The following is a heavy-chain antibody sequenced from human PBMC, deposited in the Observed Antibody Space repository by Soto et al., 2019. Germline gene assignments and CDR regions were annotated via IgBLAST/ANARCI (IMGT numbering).Heavy chain of an antibody. CDR3: ARGVEYGGTYFGH. CDR2: ISYDGSNE. V-gene: IGHV3-30-3*01. Sequence: GSLRLSCAASGFTFNNYAMHWVRQAPGKGLEWVAVISYDGSNENYADSAKGRFSISRDNSKNTLYLQLNSLITEDTAVYYCARGVEYGGTYFGHWGQGTLVTVSS. J-gene: IGHJ1*01. D-gene: IGHD2-15*01. CDR1: GFTFNNYA.